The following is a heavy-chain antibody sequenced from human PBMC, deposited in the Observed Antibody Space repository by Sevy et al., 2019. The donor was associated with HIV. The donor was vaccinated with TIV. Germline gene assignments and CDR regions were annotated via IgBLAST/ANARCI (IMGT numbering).Heavy chain of an antibody. J-gene: IGHJ4*02. V-gene: IGHV4-59*08. Sequence: SDTLSLTCIVSGDSINTYYWSWIRQPPGKGLEWIGYVSHSGNTNYNPSLKSRVSMSVDTSTNQFSLKVKSVTAADTAVYYCARLRWDLVVVPGATPGCYFDSWGQGTLVTVSS. D-gene: IGHD2-2*02. CDR2: VSHSGNT. CDR3: ARLRWDLVVVPGATPGCYFDS. CDR1: GDSINTYY.